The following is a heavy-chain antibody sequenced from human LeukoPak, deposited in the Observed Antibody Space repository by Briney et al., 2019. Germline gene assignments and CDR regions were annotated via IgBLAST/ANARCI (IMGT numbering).Heavy chain of an antibody. J-gene: IGHJ4*02. D-gene: IGHD3-16*01. CDR2: IQRKTDGGTT. CDR1: GFTFSNVW. CDR3: TSTLGC. V-gene: IGHV3-15*01. Sequence: IPGGSLRLSCAASGFTFSNVWMTWVRQAPGRGLEWVGRIQRKTDGGTTDYAAAVKGRFIISRDDSKNTLYLQMNSLKTEDTAVYYCTSTLGCWGQGTLVTVSS.